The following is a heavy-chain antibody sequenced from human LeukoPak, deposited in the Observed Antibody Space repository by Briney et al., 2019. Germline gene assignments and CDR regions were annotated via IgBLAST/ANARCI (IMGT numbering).Heavy chain of an antibody. CDR1: GSRFTSYW. V-gene: IGHV5-51*01. Sequence: GASLKISCKGSGSRFTSYWIGWVRQLPGKGLEWMGIIYPGDSDTRYSPSFQGQVTISADKSISTAYLQWSSLKASDTAMYYCARYGFYYYYGMDVWGQGTTVTVSS. J-gene: IGHJ6*02. D-gene: IGHD3-10*01. CDR3: ARYGFYYYYGMDV. CDR2: IYPGDSDT.